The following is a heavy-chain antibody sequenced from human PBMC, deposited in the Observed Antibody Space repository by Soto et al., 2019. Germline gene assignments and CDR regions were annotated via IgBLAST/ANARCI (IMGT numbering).Heavy chain of an antibody. CDR2: ISYDGSNK. D-gene: IGHD2-2*01. CDR1: GFTFSSYA. Sequence: GGSLRLSCAASGFTFSSYAMHWVRQAPGKGLEWVAVISYDGSNKYYADSVKGRFTISRDNSKNTLYLQMNSLRAEDTAVYYCARSVVVPAAIFWFDPWGQGTLVTVSS. V-gene: IGHV3-30-3*01. J-gene: IGHJ5*02. CDR3: ARSVVVPAAIFWFDP.